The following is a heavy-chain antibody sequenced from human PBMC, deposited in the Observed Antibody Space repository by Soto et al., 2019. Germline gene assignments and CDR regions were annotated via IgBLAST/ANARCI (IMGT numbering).Heavy chain of an antibody. CDR1: GYTFTGYY. D-gene: IGHD5-12*01. Sequence: ASVKVSCKASGYTFTGYYMHWVRQAPGQGLEWMGGIIPIFGTANYAQKFQGRVTMTRDTSTSTVYMELSSLRSEDTAVYYCARGAYSSGDAFDIWGQGTMVTVSS. CDR3: ARGAYSSGDAFDI. J-gene: IGHJ3*02. V-gene: IGHV1-46*03. CDR2: IIPIFGTA.